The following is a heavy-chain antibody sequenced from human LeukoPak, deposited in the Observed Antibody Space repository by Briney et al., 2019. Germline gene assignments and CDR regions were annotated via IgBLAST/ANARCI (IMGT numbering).Heavy chain of an antibody. V-gene: IGHV6-1*01. CDR2: TYYRSKWYN. CDR3: ARDLGDSGYDYYYYYYMDV. Sequence: SQTLSLTCAISGDSVSSSSAAWNWIRQSPLRGLEWLGRTYYRSKWYNDYAVSVKSRITINPDTSKNQFSLQLNSVTPEDTAVYYCARDLGDSGYDYYYYYYMDVWGKGTTVTVSS. CDR1: GDSVSSSSAA. D-gene: IGHD5-12*01. J-gene: IGHJ6*03.